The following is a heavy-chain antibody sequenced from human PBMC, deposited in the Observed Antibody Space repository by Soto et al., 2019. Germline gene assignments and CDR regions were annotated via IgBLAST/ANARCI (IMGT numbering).Heavy chain of an antibody. V-gene: IGHV1-18*01. D-gene: IGHD3-9*01. CDR3: ARAEKYYDSWTAWDY. Sequence: QVQLVQSGAEVKKPGASVKVSCKASGYTFTSYGITWVRQAPGQGLEWMGWISAYNGNTNYAQKLQGRVTMTTDTSTSTADAELRNLKPDITAVYYCARAEKYYDSWTAWDYLGQGTLVTVSS. CDR1: GYTFTSYG. J-gene: IGHJ4*02. CDR2: ISAYNGNT.